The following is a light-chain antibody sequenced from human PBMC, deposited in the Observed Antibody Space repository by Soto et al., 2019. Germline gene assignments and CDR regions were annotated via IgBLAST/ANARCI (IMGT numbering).Light chain of an antibody. CDR3: QQYGSSRT. CDR1: QSVSSSY. CDR2: GVS. J-gene: IGKJ1*01. Sequence: EIVLTQSPATLSLSPGEGATLSCRASQSVSSSYLAWYQQKPGQAPRLLIYGVSSRATGIPDRFSGSGSGTDFTLTITRLEPEDFAVYYCQQYGSSRTFGQGTKVEIK. V-gene: IGKV3-20*01.